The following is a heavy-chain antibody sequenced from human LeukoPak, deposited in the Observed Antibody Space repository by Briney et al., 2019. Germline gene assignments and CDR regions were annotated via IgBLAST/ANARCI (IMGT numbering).Heavy chain of an antibody. V-gene: IGHV3-30-3*01. D-gene: IGHD3-3*01. Sequence: GRSLRLSCAASGFSFSSYAMHWVRQAPGKGLEWVTVISFDGSHKYYADSVKGRFTISRDNSKNTLYLQMNSLRAEDTAVYYCARDPVIAGFLKYQFDYWGQGTLVTVSS. CDR2: ISFDGSHK. CDR1: GFSFSSYA. J-gene: IGHJ4*02. CDR3: ARDPVIAGFLKYQFDY.